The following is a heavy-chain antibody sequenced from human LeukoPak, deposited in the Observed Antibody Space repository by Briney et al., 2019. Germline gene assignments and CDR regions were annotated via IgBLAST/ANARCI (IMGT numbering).Heavy chain of an antibody. D-gene: IGHD5-12*01. CDR2: IYNSGNT. V-gene: IGHV4-39*01. J-gene: IGHJ4*02. CDR3: ARGAIVATEEDY. Sequence: PSETLSLTCTVSGGSFSSSSYFWGWIRQPPGKGLEWIGNIYNSGNTYYNPSLKSRVTMSVDTSKDQFSLRLTSVTAADTAVYYCARGAIVATEEDYWGQGTLVTVSS. CDR1: GGSFSSSSYF.